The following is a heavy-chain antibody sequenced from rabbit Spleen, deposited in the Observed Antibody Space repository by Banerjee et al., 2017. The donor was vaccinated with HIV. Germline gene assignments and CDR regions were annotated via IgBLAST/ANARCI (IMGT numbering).Heavy chain of an antibody. D-gene: IGHD8-1*01. V-gene: IGHV1S45*01. CDR3: ARDGAGGSYFAL. CDR1: GFSFSGTYW. CDR2: IYAGDGST. Sequence: QEQLEESGGGLVKPGGSLALSCKGSGFSFSGTYWICWVRQAPGKGLEWIGCIYAGDGSTYYASWVNGRFTISKTSSTTVTLQMTSLTAADTATYFCARDGAGGSYFALWGQGTLVTVS. J-gene: IGHJ4*01.